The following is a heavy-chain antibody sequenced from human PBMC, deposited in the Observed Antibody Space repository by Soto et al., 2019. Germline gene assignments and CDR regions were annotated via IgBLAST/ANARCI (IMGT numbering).Heavy chain of an antibody. CDR2: LRGSGTST. CDR1: GCSFFNYA. J-gene: IGHJ4*02. D-gene: IGHD6-19*01. Sequence: GGSLRLSCAASGCSFFNYAMNWVRQAPGKGLEWVSGLRGSGTSTYYADSVTRRFTISRDNSRDTLFLQMNSLTADETAVYYCSKATTNGGWFNPFDSWGQGALVTVSS. CDR3: SKATTNGGWFNPFDS. V-gene: IGHV3-23*01.